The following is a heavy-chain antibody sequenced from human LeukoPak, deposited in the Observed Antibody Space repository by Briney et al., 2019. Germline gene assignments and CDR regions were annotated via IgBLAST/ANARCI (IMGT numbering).Heavy chain of an antibody. CDR1: GFTFSSFG. Sequence: GGSLRLSCAASGFTFSSFGMHWVRQAPGKGLEWVAVIWYDGSNKYYADSVKGRFTISRDNSKNTLYLQMNSLRAEDTAVYYCARDGDITPTDVWGQGTTVTVSS. D-gene: IGHD2-15*01. J-gene: IGHJ6*02. V-gene: IGHV3-33*01. CDR3: ARDGDITPTDV. CDR2: IWYDGSNK.